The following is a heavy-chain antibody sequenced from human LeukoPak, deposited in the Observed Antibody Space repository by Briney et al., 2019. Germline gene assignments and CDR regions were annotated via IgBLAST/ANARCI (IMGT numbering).Heavy chain of an antibody. CDR2: IYYSGST. Sequence: PSETLSLTCTVSGGSTSSYYWNWIRQPPGKGLEWIGHIYYSGSTNYSPSLKSRVTISVDTSKNQFSLKLSSVTAADTAVYYCARLSSLANIAARGRTWLDPWGQGSLVTVSS. V-gene: IGHV4-59*01. D-gene: IGHD6-6*01. J-gene: IGHJ5*02. CDR1: GGSTSSYY. CDR3: ARLSSLANIAARGRTWLDP.